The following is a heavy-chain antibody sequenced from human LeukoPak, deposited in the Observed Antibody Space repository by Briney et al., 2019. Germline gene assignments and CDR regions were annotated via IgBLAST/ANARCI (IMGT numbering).Heavy chain of an antibody. D-gene: IGHD1-26*01. CDR2: INPNSGGT. J-gene: IGHJ4*02. V-gene: IGHV1-2*02. CDR1: GYTFTGYY. Sequence: ASVKVSCKASGYTFTGYYMHWVRQAPGQGLEWMGWINPNSGGTNYAQKFQGRVTMTRDTSISTAYMELSRLRSDETAVYYCARWDSGSYYIDYWGQGTLVTVSS. CDR3: ARWDSGSYYIDY.